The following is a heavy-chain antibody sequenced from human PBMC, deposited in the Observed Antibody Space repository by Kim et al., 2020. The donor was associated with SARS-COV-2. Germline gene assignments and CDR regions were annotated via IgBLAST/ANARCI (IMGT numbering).Heavy chain of an antibody. V-gene: IGHV3-21*01. Sequence: GGSLRLSCAASGFTFSSYSLNWVRQAPGKGLEWVSSITSSSSYIYYADSVKGRFTISRDNAKNSLYLQMNSLRAEDTAVYYCASRVQVADYYYYGMDIWGQGTTVTVSS. J-gene: IGHJ6*02. D-gene: IGHD2-15*01. CDR3: ASRVQVADYYYYGMDI. CDR2: ITSSSSYI. CDR1: GFTFSSYS.